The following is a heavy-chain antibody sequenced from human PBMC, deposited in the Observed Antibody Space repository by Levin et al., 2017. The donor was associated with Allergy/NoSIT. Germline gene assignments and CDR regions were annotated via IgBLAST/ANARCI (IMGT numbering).Heavy chain of an antibody. CDR1: GFTFSSYG. V-gene: IGHV3-21*01. CDR2: IRSSSSNV. D-gene: IGHD3-22*01. Sequence: PGGSLRLSCAASGFTFSSYGMNWVRQAPGKGLEWVSSIRSSSSNVYYADSVKGRFTISRDNAKNSMYLLMNSLRAEDTAVYYCARDDYYDNTGYYGDDAFDSWGQGTTVTVSS. J-gene: IGHJ3*02. CDR3: ARDDYYDNTGYYGDDAFDS.